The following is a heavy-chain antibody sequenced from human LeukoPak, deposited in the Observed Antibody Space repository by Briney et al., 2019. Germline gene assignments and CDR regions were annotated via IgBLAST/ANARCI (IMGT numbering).Heavy chain of an antibody. Sequence: SETLSLTCTVSGGSISNSYYYWGWTRQPPGEALEWIGSIYYSGSTYYNPSLKSRVTISVDTSKNQFSLKLSSVTAADTAVYYCARIEANYDFWSGYLNWFDPWGQGTLVTVSS. V-gene: IGHV4-39*01. D-gene: IGHD3-3*01. CDR2: IYYSGST. CDR3: ARIEANYDFWSGYLNWFDP. CDR1: GGSISNSYYY. J-gene: IGHJ5*02.